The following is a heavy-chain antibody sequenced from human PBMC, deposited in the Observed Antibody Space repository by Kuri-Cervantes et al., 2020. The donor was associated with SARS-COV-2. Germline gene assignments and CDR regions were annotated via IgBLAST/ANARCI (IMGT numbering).Heavy chain of an antibody. J-gene: IGHJ2*01. CDR1: GFTFSSYE. Sequence: GESLKISCAASGFTFSSYEMNWVRQAPGKGLEWVSYISSSGSTIYYADSVKGRFTISRDNAKNSLYLQMNSLRAEDTAVYYCARDRVGITMIVEDWYFDLWGRGTLVTVSS. V-gene: IGHV3-48*03. CDR3: ARDRVGITMIVEDWYFDL. D-gene: IGHD3-22*01. CDR2: ISSSGSTI.